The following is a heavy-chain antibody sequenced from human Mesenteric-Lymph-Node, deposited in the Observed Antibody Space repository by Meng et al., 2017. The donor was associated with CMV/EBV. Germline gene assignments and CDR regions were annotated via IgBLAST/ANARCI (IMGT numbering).Heavy chain of an antibody. CDR1: GFTFSNYA. J-gene: IGHJ4*02. CDR2: ISYDGSNK. D-gene: IGHD3-3*01. Sequence: SGFTFSNYAMHWVRQAPGKGLEWVAVISYDGSNKYYADSVKGRFTISRDNSKSTLYLQMNSLRAEDTAVYYCARDSLPFGVIIPHYWGQGTLVTVSS. CDR3: ARDSLPFGVIIPHY. V-gene: IGHV3-30*04.